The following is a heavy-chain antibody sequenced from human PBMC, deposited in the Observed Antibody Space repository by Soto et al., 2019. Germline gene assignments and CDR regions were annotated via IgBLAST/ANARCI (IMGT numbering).Heavy chain of an antibody. CDR3: SRSPEVGVRGAY. CDR2: ITVGSSHI. D-gene: IGHD3-16*01. J-gene: IGHJ4*02. V-gene: IGHV3-21*01. Sequence: PGGSLRLSCTGSGFPFSAYNINWVRQAPGKGLEWVSSITVGSSHIYQPNSMKGRFTIPRDDAKNSVYLQIDSPRDEDTALYYCSRSPEVGVRGAYWGQGTLVTVSS. CDR1: GFPFSAYN.